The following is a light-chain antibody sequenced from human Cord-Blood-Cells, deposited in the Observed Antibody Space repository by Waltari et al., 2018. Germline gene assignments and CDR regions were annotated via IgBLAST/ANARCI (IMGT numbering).Light chain of an antibody. CDR3: QQRSNWPYS. Sequence: EMVLTQSPATLSLSPGERATLPCRASQGVSSYLDWYQQKPGQAPRLLIYDASNRATGIPARFSGSGSGTDFTLTISSLEPEDFAVYYCQQRSNWPYSFGQGTKLEIK. CDR2: DAS. CDR1: QGVSSY. J-gene: IGKJ2*03. V-gene: IGKV3-11*01.